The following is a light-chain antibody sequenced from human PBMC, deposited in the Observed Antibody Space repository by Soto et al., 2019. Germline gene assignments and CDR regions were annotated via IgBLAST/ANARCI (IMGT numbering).Light chain of an antibody. Sequence: DIQMTLSPSTLSASVGDTVTVTCRASQSISSWLAWYQQKPGKAPKLLIYQASSLESGVPSRFSGSGSGTEFTITISSLQPDDCATYYCQQYNSYPRTFGQGTKVDIK. J-gene: IGKJ1*01. V-gene: IGKV1-5*03. CDR1: QSISSW. CDR3: QQYNSYPRT. CDR2: QAS.